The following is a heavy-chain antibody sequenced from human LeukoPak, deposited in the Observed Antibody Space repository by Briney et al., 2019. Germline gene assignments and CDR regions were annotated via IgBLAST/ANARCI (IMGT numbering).Heavy chain of an antibody. D-gene: IGHD7-27*01. Sequence: GGSLRLSCAASGFTFSSYAMHWVRQAPGKGLEWVAVISYDGSSKSYADSVKGRFTISRDNSNNTLYLQMNSLRVEDTAVYYCARDGDSSDAFDNWGQGTMVTVSS. CDR1: GFTFSSYA. V-gene: IGHV3-30*04. J-gene: IGHJ3*02. CDR3: ARDGDSSDAFDN. CDR2: ISYDGSSK.